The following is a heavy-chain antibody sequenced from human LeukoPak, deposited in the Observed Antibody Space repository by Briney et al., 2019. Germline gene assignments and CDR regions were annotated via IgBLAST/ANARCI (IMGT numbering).Heavy chain of an antibody. CDR1: GDTVSSNNGG. D-gene: IGHD4-17*01. CDR3: ARTGYGDHFNL. Sequence: SQTLSLTCVISGDTVSSNNGGWNWIRQSPSRGLEWLGRTYYRRKWYIDYAVSVKSRISIKPDTSKNQFSLQLSSVTAADTAVYYCARTGYGDHFNLWGRGTLVTVSS. J-gene: IGHJ2*01. V-gene: IGHV6-1*01. CDR2: TYYRRKWYI.